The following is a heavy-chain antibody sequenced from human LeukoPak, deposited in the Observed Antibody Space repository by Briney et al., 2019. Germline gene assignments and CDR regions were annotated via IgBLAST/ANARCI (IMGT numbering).Heavy chain of an antibody. CDR2: IIPIFGTA. D-gene: IGHD5-12*01. CDR1: GGTLSSYA. Sequence: ASVKDSCKASGGTLSSYAISWVRQAPGQGLEWMGRIIPIFGTANYAQKFQGRVTITTDESTSTAYMELSSLRSEDTAVYYCAKGSGYYSFDYWGQGTLVTVSS. CDR3: AKGSGYYSFDY. V-gene: IGHV1-69*05. J-gene: IGHJ4*02.